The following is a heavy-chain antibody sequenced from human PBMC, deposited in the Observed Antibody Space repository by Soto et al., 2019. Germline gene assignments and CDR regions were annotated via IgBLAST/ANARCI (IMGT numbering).Heavy chain of an antibody. V-gene: IGHV3-72*01. CDR1: GFTFSDHY. D-gene: IGHD3-3*01. Sequence: EVQLVESGGGLVQPGGSLRLSCAASGFTFSDHYMDWVRQAPGKGLEWVGRTRNKANSYTTEYAVSVKGRFTISRDDSKNSLYLQMNSLKTEDTAVYYCARVRGKITIFGVVTSEDNWFDPWGQGTLVTVSS. CDR3: ARVRGKITIFGVVTSEDNWFDP. J-gene: IGHJ5*02. CDR2: TRNKANSYTT.